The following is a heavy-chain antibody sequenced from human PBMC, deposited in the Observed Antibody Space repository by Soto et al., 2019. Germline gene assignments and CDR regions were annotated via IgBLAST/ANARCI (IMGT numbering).Heavy chain of an antibody. J-gene: IGHJ4*02. Sequence: QVQLQESGPGLVKPSETLSLICTVSGGSISSSYWSCIRQPPGRGLEWIGDIYYRGNTNYNPSLDSRVTISIDTSKKQFSLKVTSVTAADTAVYYCGRYAGYVDSWGQGTLVTVSS. D-gene: IGHD2-15*01. CDR1: GGSISSSY. CDR3: GRYAGYVDS. V-gene: IGHV4-59*01. CDR2: IYYRGNT.